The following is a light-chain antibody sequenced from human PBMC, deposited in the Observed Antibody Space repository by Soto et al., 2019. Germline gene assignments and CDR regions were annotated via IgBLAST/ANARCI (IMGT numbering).Light chain of an antibody. CDR2: SNN. CDR3: AAWDDSLNGVV. Sequence: QSVLTQPPSASGTPGQRVTISCSGSSSNIGSNTVNWYQQLPGTAPKLLIYSNNQRPSGVPDRVSGSKSGTSASLAISGLQSEDEADYYCAAWDDSLNGVVFGGGTKLPVL. CDR1: SSNIGSNT. V-gene: IGLV1-44*01. J-gene: IGLJ2*01.